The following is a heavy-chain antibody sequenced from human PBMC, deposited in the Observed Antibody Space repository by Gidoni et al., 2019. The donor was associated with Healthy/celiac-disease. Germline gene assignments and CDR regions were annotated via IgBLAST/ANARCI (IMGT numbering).Heavy chain of an antibody. J-gene: IGHJ4*02. CDR1: GFPFSSYS. CDR2: ISSSSSYI. V-gene: IGHV3-21*01. Sequence: EVQLVESGGGLVKPGGSLRLSCAASGFPFSSYSMNWVREAPGKGLEWVSSISSSSSYIYYADSVKGRFTISRDNAKNSLYLQMNSLRAEDTAVYYCARGDIVVVVAALWYFDYWGQGTLVTVSS. CDR3: ARGDIVVVVAALWYFDY. D-gene: IGHD2-15*01.